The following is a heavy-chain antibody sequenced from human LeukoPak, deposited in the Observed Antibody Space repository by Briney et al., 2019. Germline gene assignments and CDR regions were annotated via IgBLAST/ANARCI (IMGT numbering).Heavy chain of an antibody. CDR1: GFTFSTYD. V-gene: IGHV3-21*01. J-gene: IGHJ4*02. Sequence: GGSQKLSCAASGFTFSTYDMIWVRQAPGKGLEWLSTITTRSSNTYYAEPAKGRFTISRDDAKNSLHLQMNSLRAEDTAVYYCGRNFNYWGQGTLVTVAS. CDR2: ITTRSSNT. CDR3: GRNFNY.